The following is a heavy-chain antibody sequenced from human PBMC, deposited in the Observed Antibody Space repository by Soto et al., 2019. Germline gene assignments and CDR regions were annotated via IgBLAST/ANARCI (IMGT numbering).Heavy chain of an antibody. CDR2: ISAYNGNT. J-gene: IGHJ4*02. V-gene: IGHV1-18*01. CDR1: GYTFASYA. CDR3: ARDPPPPDY. Sequence: QVQLVQSGAEVKKPGASVKVSCKASGYTFASYAISWMRQAPGQGLEWMGWISAYNGNTNYAQKLQGRVTMTTDTPTSTAYMELRSLRSDVRAVYYCARDPPPPDYWGQGTRVTVSS.